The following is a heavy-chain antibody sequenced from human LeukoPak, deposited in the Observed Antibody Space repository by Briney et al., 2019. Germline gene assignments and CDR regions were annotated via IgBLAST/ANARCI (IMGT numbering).Heavy chain of an antibody. CDR3: AAGYCSSTSCYHPDY. CDR2: ISSSSSTI. CDR1: GFTFSSYS. D-gene: IGHD2-2*01. J-gene: IGHJ4*02. Sequence: PGGSLRLSCAASGFTFSSYSMNWVRLAPGKGLEWVSYISSSSSTIYYADSVKGRFTISRDNAKNSLYLQMNSLRAEDTAVYYCAAGYCSSTSCYHPDYWGQGTLVTVSS. V-gene: IGHV3-48*01.